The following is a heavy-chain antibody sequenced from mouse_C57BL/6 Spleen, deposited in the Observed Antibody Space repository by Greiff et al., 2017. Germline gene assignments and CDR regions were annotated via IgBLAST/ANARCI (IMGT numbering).Heavy chain of an antibody. Sequence: EVQLQQSGPELVKPGASVKISCKASGYSFTGYYLNWVKQSPEKSLEWIGEINPSTGGTTYNQKFKAKATLTVDKSSSTAYMQLKSLTSEDSAVYYCARFHFDYWGQGTTLTVSS. J-gene: IGHJ2*01. V-gene: IGHV1-42*01. CDR3: ARFHFDY. CDR1: GYSFTGYY. CDR2: INPSTGGT.